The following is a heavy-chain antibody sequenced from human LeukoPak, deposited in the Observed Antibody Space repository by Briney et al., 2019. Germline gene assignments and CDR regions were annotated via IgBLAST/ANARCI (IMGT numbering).Heavy chain of an antibody. J-gene: IGHJ4*02. CDR3: ARQPIYCTNGVCYFDY. CDR2: IYYSGST. Sequence: SETLSLTCTVSGGSISSRTCYWGWIRQPPGKGLEWIGSIYYSGSTYYNPSLKSRVTISVDTSKNQFSLKLSSVAAADTAVYYCARQPIYCTNGVCYFDYWGQGTLVTVSS. D-gene: IGHD2-8*01. V-gene: IGHV4-39*01. CDR1: GGSISSRTCY.